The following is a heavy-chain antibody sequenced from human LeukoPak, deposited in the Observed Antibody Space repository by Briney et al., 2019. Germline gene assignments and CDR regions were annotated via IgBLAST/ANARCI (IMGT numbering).Heavy chain of an antibody. CDR3: ARVAAARDFDWFDP. D-gene: IGHD6-6*01. J-gene: IGHJ5*02. V-gene: IGHV4-59*01. Sequence: SKTLSLTCAVYGASFRDYYWTWIRQPPGKGLEWIGYIYYSGSTNYNPSLKSRVTISVDTSKNQFSLKLSSVTAADTAVYYCARVAAARDFDWFDPWGQGTLVTVSS. CDR2: IYYSGST. CDR1: GASFRDYY.